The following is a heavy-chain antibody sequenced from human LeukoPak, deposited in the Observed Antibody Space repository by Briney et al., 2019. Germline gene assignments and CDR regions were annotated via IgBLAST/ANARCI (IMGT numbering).Heavy chain of an antibody. V-gene: IGHV3-23*01. CDR3: AKDRAMYSYASFDY. D-gene: IGHD3-16*01. CDR2: ISGIGDAT. J-gene: IGHJ4*02. Sequence: GGSLRLSCAASGFTFSRFSMWWVRQAPGKGLEWVSGISGIGDATFYVDSVKGRFTISRDNSKNTLYLQTHSLQAEDTAVYHCAKDRAMYSYASFDYWGQGTLVIASS. CDR1: GFTFSRFS.